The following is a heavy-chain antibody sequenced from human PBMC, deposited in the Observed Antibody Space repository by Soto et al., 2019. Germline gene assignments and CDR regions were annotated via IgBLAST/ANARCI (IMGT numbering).Heavy chain of an antibody. J-gene: IGHJ6*02. V-gene: IGHV5-10-1*01. CDR1: GYSFTSYW. CDR3: ARRSDSGSYYAEEYYYGMDV. CDR2: IDPSDSYT. Sequence: EVQLVQSGAEVKKPGESLRISCKGSGYSFTSYWISWVRQMPGKGLEWMGRIDPSDSYTNYSPSFQGHVTISADKSIXTXYXXWSSLKASDTAMYYCARRSDSGSYYAEEYYYGMDVWGQGTTVTVSS. D-gene: IGHD1-26*01.